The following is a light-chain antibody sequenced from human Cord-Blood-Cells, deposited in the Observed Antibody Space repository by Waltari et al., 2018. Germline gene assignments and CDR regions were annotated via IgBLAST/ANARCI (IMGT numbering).Light chain of an antibody. CDR1: QSVLYSSNNKNY. CDR2: WAS. Sequence: DIVMTQSPDSLAVSLGERDTINCKSSQSVLYSSNNKNYLAWYQQKPGQPPKLLIYWASTRESGVPDRFSGSGSGTDFTLTNSSLQAEDVAVYYCQQYYSTPYTFGQGTKLEIK. V-gene: IGKV4-1*01. J-gene: IGKJ2*01. CDR3: QQYYSTPYT.